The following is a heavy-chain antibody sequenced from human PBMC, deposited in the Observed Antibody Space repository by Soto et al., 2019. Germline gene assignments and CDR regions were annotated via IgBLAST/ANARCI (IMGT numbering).Heavy chain of an antibody. Sequence: GGSLRLSCTASGIAFSNYAMSWVRQAPRKGLELVSTISTSGGRPYYADSVKGRFTISRDNSKNTLYLQMNSLRAEDTAVYYCAKDPDRYDYVWGTYRYIDHWGQGTRVTVSS. CDR1: GIAFSNYA. J-gene: IGHJ4*02. D-gene: IGHD3-16*02. CDR3: AKDPDRYDYVWGTYRYIDH. CDR2: ISTSGGRP. V-gene: IGHV3-23*01.